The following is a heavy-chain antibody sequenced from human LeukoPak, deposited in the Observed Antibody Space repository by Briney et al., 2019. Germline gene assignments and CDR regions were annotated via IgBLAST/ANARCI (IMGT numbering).Heavy chain of an antibody. CDR1: GGSISSYY. Sequence: SETLSLTCTVSGGSISSYYWSWIRQPPGKGLEWIGYIYYSGSTNYNPSLKSRVTISVDTSKNQFFLKLSSVTAADTAVYYCARGSRGSYCVARPRVWFDPWGQGTLVTVSS. V-gene: IGHV4-59*12. CDR2: IYYSGST. J-gene: IGHJ5*02. CDR3: ARGSRGSYCVARPRVWFDP. D-gene: IGHD1-26*01.